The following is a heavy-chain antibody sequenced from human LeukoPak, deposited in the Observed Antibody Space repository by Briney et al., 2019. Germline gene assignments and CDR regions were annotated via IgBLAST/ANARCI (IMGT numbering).Heavy chain of an antibody. J-gene: IGHJ4*02. Sequence: GGSLRLSCAASGFTFSTYWMHWVRQAPGKGLVWVSRIEGDGRSASYADSVQGRFNILRDNAKNTLYLHMNSLRAEDTAVYYCARGAAYYSSTGFFGFWGQGTLVTVSS. D-gene: IGHD3-22*01. V-gene: IGHV3-74*01. CDR1: GFTFSTYW. CDR2: IEGDGRSA. CDR3: ARGAAYYSSTGFFGF.